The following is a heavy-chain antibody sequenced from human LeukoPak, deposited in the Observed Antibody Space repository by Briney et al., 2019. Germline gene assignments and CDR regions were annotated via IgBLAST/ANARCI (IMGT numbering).Heavy chain of an antibody. J-gene: IGHJ4*02. Sequence: GGSLRLSCAASEFTFSDYYMSWIRQAPGKGLEWVSYISSSGSTIYHADSVKGRFTISRDNAKNSLYLQMNSLRAEDTAVYYCARDIGDYDFWSVFDYWGQGTLVTVSS. CDR3: ARDIGDYDFWSVFDY. D-gene: IGHD3-3*01. V-gene: IGHV3-11*01. CDR2: ISSSGSTI. CDR1: EFTFSDYY.